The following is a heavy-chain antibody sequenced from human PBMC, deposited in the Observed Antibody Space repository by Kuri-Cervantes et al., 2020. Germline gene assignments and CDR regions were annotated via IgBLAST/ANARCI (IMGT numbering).Heavy chain of an antibody. CDR3: ARYCSSTSCSLRDGMDV. V-gene: IGHV3-23*01. J-gene: IGHJ6*02. CDR2: LSGSGGTT. Sequence: GGSLRLSCAASDFTFSTYAMSWVRQAPGKGLEWVSTLSGSGGTTYYADSVKGRFTISRDNSKNTLYLQMNSLRAEDTAVYFCARYCSSTSCSLRDGMDVWGQGTTVTVSS. D-gene: IGHD2-2*01. CDR1: DFTFSTYA.